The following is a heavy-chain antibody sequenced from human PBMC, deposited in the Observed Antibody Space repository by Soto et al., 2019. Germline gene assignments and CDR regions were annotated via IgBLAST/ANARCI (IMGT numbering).Heavy chain of an antibody. D-gene: IGHD6-19*01. CDR2: ISAGGGGT. Sequence: GGSLRLSCAGSGFTLTRSAVSWVRQAPGKGLEWVSGISAGGGGTYYADSVKGRFTISRDTSKNTVYLQMNGLRVEDTAVYYCAKYMGQWVENFDYWGHGTLVTVSS. J-gene: IGHJ4*01. CDR1: GFTLTRSA. CDR3: AKYMGQWVENFDY. V-gene: IGHV3-23*01.